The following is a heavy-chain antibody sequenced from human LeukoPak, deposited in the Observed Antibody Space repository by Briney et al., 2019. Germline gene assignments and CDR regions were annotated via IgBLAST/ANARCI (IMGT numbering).Heavy chain of an antibody. CDR3: ARGGGIQSCGGKTCFRGFVY. J-gene: IGHJ4*02. D-gene: IGHD2-21*01. Sequence: PGASVKVSCKASGYGFSDYYMHWVRQAPGQGLEYMGWINPNSGDNSCAQKFQGRVSMTRDTSITTLYMELTSLRSDDTAVYFCARGGGIQSCGGKTCFRGFVYWGQGTRVTVSS. V-gene: IGHV1-2*02. CDR1: GYGFSDYY. CDR2: INPNSGDN.